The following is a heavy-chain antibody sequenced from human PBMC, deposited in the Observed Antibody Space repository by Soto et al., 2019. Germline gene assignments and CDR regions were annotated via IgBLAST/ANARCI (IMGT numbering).Heavy chain of an antibody. D-gene: IGHD3-22*01. CDR1: GGTFSSYA. CDR2: IIPIFGTA. J-gene: IGHJ2*01. CDR3: ARAMGRYDSSGHYFPPTYWYFDL. Sequence: QVQLVQSGAEVKKPGSSVKVSCKASGGTFSSYAISWVRQAPGQGLEWMGGIIPIFGTANYAQKFQGRVTITADESTSTAYMELSSLRSEDTAVYYCARAMGRYDSSGHYFPPTYWYFDLWGRGTLVTVS. V-gene: IGHV1-69*01.